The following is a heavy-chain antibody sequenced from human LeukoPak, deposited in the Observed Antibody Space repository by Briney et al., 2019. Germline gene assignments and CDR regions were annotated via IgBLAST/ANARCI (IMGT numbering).Heavy chain of an antibody. J-gene: IGHJ3*02. D-gene: IGHD3-22*01. CDR3: ARELPTYDSSGYYSGAFDI. CDR1: GFTFSSYW. Sequence: GGSLRLSCAASGFTFSSYWMSWVRQAPGKGLEWVANIKQDGSEKYYVDSVKGRFTISRDNAKNSLYLQMNSLRAEDTAVYYCARELPTYDSSGYYSGAFDIWGQGTMVTVSS. V-gene: IGHV3-7*03. CDR2: IKQDGSEK.